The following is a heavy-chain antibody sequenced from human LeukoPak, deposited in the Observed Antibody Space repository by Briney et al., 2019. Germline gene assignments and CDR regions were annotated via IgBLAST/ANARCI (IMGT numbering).Heavy chain of an antibody. D-gene: IGHD3-22*01. J-gene: IGHJ4*02. CDR1: GFTFSSYG. CDR3: ARDLWGTSGYRFDY. V-gene: IGHV3-48*02. Sequence: GGSLRLSCAASGFTFSSYGMNWVRQAPGQGLEWVSYISSTSGTIYYADSVKGRFTISRDNVKTSLYLQMDSLRDEDTAVYYCARDLWGTSGYRFDYWGQGTLVTVSS. CDR2: ISSTSGTI.